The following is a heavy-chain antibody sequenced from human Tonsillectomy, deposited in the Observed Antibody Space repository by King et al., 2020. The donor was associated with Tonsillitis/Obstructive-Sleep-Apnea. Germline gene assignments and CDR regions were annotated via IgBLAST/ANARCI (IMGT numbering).Heavy chain of an antibody. CDR1: GFSFSNAW. J-gene: IGHJ4*02. CDR3: TTDPIIVGVTPEPD. Sequence: VQLVESGGGLVKPGGSLRLSCAASGFSFSNAWMNWVRQAPGKGLEWVGRIKSKTNGGTTHYAAPVKGRFTISRDDSKNTLYLQMNSLKTEATAVYYFTTDPIIVGVTPEPDWGQGTLLTVSS. D-gene: IGHD1-26*01. V-gene: IGHV3-15*07. CDR2: IKSKTNGGTT.